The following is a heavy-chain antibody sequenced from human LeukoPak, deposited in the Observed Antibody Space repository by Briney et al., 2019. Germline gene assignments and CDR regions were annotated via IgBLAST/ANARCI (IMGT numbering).Heavy chain of an antibody. Sequence: GGSLRLSCAASGFTFSSYAMNWVRQAPGKGLEWVSDISGSGSTILYADSVKGRFTISRDNPKNTIYLQMNSLRAEDTAVYYCAKTRLVVTATENWGQGTLVTVSS. V-gene: IGHV3-23*01. CDR2: ISGSGSTI. D-gene: IGHD2-21*02. CDR1: GFTFSSYA. J-gene: IGHJ4*02. CDR3: AKTRLVVTATEN.